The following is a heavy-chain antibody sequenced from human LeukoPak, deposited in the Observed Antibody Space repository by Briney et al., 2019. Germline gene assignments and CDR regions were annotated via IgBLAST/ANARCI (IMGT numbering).Heavy chain of an antibody. CDR2: INPNSGGT. CDR1: GYTFTGYY. CDR3: ARDINGGAHDY. V-gene: IGHV1-2*02. Sequence: ASVKVSCRVSGYTFTGYYMHWVRQAPGQGLEWMGWINPNSGGTNYAQKFQGRVTMTRDTSISTAYMELSRLRSDDTAVYYCARDINGGAHDYWGQGTLVTVSS. D-gene: IGHD7-27*01. J-gene: IGHJ4*02.